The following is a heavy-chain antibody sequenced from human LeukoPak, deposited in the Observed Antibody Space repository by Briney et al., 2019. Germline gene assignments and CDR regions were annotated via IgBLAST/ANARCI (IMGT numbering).Heavy chain of an antibody. J-gene: IGHJ3*02. Sequence: GASVKVSCKASGYTFTGYYMHWVRQAPGQGLEGMGWINPNSGGTNYAQKFQGRVTMTRDTSISTAYMELSRLRSDDTAVYYCARGEAEVADAFDIWGQGTMVTVSS. CDR1: GYTFTGYY. V-gene: IGHV1-2*02. D-gene: IGHD3-16*01. CDR3: ARGEAEVADAFDI. CDR2: INPNSGGT.